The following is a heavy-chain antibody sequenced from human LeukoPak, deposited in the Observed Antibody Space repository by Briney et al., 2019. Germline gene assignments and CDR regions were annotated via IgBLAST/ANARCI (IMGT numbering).Heavy chain of an antibody. J-gene: IGHJ3*02. CDR3: ARDTPRIAAAGRYDAFDI. V-gene: IGHV1-2*04. D-gene: IGHD6-13*01. CDR1: GYTFTGYY. CDR2: INPNSGGT. Sequence: ASVKVSCKASGYTFTGYYMHWVRQAPGQGLEWMGWINPNSGGTNYAQKFQGWVTMTRDTSISTAYMELSSLRSEDTAVYYCARDTPRIAAAGRYDAFDIWGQGTMVTVSS.